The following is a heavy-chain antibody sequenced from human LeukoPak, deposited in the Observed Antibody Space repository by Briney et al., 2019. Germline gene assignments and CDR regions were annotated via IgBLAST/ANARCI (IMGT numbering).Heavy chain of an antibody. CDR3: ALLWFGESNYDY. Sequence: GGSLRLSCAASGFTFSSYAMSWVRQAPGKGLEWVSAISGSGGSTYYADSVKGRFTISRDNAKNSLYLQMNSLRAEDTAVYYCALLWFGESNYDYWGQGTLVTVSS. J-gene: IGHJ4*02. D-gene: IGHD3-10*01. V-gene: IGHV3-23*01. CDR2: ISGSGGST. CDR1: GFTFSSYA.